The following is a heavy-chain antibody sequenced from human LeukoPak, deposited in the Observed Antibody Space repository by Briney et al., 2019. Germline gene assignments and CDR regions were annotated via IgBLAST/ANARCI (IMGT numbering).Heavy chain of an antibody. V-gene: IGHV4-59*01. CDR1: GGSISSYY. Sequence: SETLSLTCTVSGGSISSYYWSWIRQPPGKGLEWIGYIYYSGSTNYNPSLKSRVTISVDTSKNQFSLKLSSVTAADTAVYYCARVGWLQSADYWGQGTLVTVSS. J-gene: IGHJ4*02. CDR3: ARVGWLQSADY. CDR2: IYYSGST. D-gene: IGHD5-24*01.